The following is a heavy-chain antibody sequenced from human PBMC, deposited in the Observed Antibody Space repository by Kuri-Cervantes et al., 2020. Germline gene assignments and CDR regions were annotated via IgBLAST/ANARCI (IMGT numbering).Heavy chain of an antibody. CDR2: LSYDGDNK. V-gene: IGHV3-30-3*01. Sequence: GESLKISCAASGFTFSTYAMHWVRQAPGKGLEWVAVLSYDGDNKYSADSVKGRFTISRDNSKNTLYLQMNSLRAEDTAVYYCAKGIAARRSYYYYYMDVWGKGTTVTVSS. CDR1: GFTFSTYA. CDR3: AKGIAARRSYYYYYMDV. D-gene: IGHD6-6*01. J-gene: IGHJ6*03.